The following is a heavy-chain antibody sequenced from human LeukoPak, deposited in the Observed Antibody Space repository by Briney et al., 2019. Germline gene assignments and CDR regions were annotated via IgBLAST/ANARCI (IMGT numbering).Heavy chain of an antibody. D-gene: IGHD2-15*01. V-gene: IGHV3-48*01. Sequence: GGSLRLSCVASGFTFNNHNMDWVRQAPGKGLEWISYISGSGDAIFYADSVQGRFTISRDNAKNSVYLQMNSLRAEDTAVYYCARTYGSGSLDYGGQGTLVTVSS. CDR3: ARTYGSGSLDY. CDR1: GFTFNNHN. CDR2: ISGSGDAI. J-gene: IGHJ4*02.